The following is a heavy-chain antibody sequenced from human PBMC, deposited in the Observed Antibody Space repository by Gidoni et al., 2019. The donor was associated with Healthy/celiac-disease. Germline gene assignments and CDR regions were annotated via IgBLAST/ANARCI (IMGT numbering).Heavy chain of an antibody. CDR1: GGTFSSYT. Sequence: QVQLVQSGAEVKKPGSSVKVSCKASGGTFSSYTISRVRQAPGQGLEWMGRIIPMLGIANYAQKFQGRVTITADKSTSTAYMELSSLRSEDTAVYYCARRGRGDDFWSGYYFKDWGQGTLVTVSS. V-gene: IGHV1-69*02. CDR3: ARRGRGDDFWSGYYFKD. D-gene: IGHD3-3*01. CDR2: IIPMLGIA. J-gene: IGHJ4*02.